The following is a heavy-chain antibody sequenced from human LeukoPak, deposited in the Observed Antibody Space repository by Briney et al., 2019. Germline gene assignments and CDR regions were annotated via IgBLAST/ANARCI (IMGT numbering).Heavy chain of an antibody. CDR1: GFTFDDYT. V-gene: IGHV3-21*01. Sequence: GGSLRLSCAASGFTFDDYTMNWVRQAPGKGLEWVSSISSSSSYIYYADSVKGRFTISRDNAKNSLYLQMNSLRAEDTAVYYCARGGLNAVTFFDYWGQGTLVTVSS. CDR2: ISSSSSYI. CDR3: ARGGLNAVTFFDY. J-gene: IGHJ4*02. D-gene: IGHD6-19*01.